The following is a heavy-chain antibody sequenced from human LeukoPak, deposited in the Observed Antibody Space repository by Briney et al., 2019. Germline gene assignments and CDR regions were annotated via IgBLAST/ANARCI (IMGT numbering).Heavy chain of an antibody. CDR2: IYYSGST. J-gene: IGHJ4*02. D-gene: IGHD2-2*01. CDR3: ARAPVVPAAMGGPFDY. CDR1: GGSISSGDYY. Sequence: SETLSLTCTVSGGSISSGDYYWSWIRQPPGKGLEWIGYIYYSGSTYYNPSLKSRVTISVDTSENQFSLKLSSVTAADTAVYYCARAPVVPAAMGGPFDYWGQGTLVTVSS. V-gene: IGHV4-30-4*01.